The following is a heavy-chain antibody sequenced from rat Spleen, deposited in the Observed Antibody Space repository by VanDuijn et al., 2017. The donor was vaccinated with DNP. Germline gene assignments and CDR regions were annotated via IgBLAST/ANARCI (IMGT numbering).Heavy chain of an antibody. CDR1: DYTFTSHY. CDR3: ARGDFELLPRS. V-gene: IGHV1-43*01. CDR2: INTGSGDT. D-gene: IGHD3-6*01. Sequence: QVQLQQSGAELAKPGSSVKISCKASDYTFTSHYIQWKKQTTGQGLEYIGYINTGSGDTNYNEKFKGKATLTVDKSSSTAFMQLSSLAPDDSAVYYCARGDFELLPRSWGQGVMVTVSS. J-gene: IGHJ2*01.